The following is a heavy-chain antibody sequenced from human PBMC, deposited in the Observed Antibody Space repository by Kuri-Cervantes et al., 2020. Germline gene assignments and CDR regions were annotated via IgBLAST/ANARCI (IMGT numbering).Heavy chain of an antibody. CDR2: ISYDGSNK. CDR1: GFTFSSYA. Sequence: GESLKISCAASGFTFSSYAMHWVRQAPGKGLEWVAVISYDGSNKYYADSVKGRFTISRDNSKNTLYLQMNSPRAEDTVVYYCARDAGPYYRWVGAFDIWGQGTMVTVSS. D-gene: IGHD3-22*01. J-gene: IGHJ3*02. V-gene: IGHV3-30-3*01. CDR3: ARDAGPYYRWVGAFDI.